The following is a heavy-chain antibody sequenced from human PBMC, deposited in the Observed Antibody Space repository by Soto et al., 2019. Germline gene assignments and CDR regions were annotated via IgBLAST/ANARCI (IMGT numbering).Heavy chain of an antibody. D-gene: IGHD5-12*01. V-gene: IGHV3-30*18. J-gene: IGHJ4*02. CDR2: TSYDGKVQ. Sequence: PGGSLRLSCEASESTFRRYSMHWVRQAPGKGLEWVGVTSYDGKVQYYGDSVKGRFTISRDNSKNTVNMQMNSLKDEDTAIYYCAKEYGNDYWYFDYWGQGTLVTVSS. CDR3: AKEYGNDYWYFDY. CDR1: ESTFRRYS.